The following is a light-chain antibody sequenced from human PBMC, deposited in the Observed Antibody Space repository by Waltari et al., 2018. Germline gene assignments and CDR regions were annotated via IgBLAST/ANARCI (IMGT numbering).Light chain of an antibody. CDR2: DVH. CDR1: SSVVGCYNY. Sequence: QSALTPPRSVSASPGQSVTTPCTGTSSVVGCYNYVPWYQQHPGKATKPMIYDVHTWPSGVPDRFSGSKSGNTAALTISGLQADDEAEYYCCSYAGTYSLVFGGGTKLTVL. J-gene: IGLJ2*01. V-gene: IGLV2-11*01. CDR3: CSYAGTYSLV.